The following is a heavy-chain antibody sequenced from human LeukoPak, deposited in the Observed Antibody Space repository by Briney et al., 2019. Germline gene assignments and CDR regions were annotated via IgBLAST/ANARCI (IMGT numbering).Heavy chain of an antibody. CDR3: ARGSSGGSWGLDY. CDR2: IYYSGST. J-gene: IGHJ4*02. Sequence: SETLSLTCTVSGGSVSSGSYYWSWIRQPPGKGLGWIGYIYYSGSTNYNPSLKSRVTISVDTSKNQFSLKLSSVTAADTAVYYCARGSSGGSWGLDYWGQGTLVTVSS. CDR1: GGSVSSGSYY. D-gene: IGHD2-15*01. V-gene: IGHV4-61*01.